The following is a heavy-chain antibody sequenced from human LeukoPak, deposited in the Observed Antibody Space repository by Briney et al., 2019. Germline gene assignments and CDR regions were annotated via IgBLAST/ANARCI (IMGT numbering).Heavy chain of an antibody. D-gene: IGHD4-17*01. V-gene: IGHV3-33*06. CDR2: IWYDGGNK. CDR1: GFTFSSYG. Sequence: PGGSLRLSCAASGFTFSSYGMHWVRQAPGKGLEWVAVIWYDGGNKYYADSVKGRFTISRDNSKNTLYLQMNSLRAEDTAVYYCAKTVSHYYYYMDVWGKGTTVTVSS. J-gene: IGHJ6*03. CDR3: AKTVSHYYYYMDV.